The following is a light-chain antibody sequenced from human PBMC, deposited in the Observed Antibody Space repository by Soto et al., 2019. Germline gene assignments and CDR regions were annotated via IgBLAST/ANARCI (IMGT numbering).Light chain of an antibody. V-gene: IGKV3-15*01. J-gene: IGKJ4*01. CDR2: GVS. CDR1: QNVSSA. CDR3: QQYSNWPLT. Sequence: EIVMTQSPVALSVSPGERVTLSCRASQNVSSALAWYQQKPGQAPRLLVYGVSSRAAGIPARFSASGSETEFTLTISSLQSEDFAVYYCQQYSNWPLTFGEGTKVEIK.